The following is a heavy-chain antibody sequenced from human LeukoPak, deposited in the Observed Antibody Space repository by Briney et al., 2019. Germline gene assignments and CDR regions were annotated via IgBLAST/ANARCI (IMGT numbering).Heavy chain of an antibody. CDR1: GDTFTANY. D-gene: IGHD1-1*01. Sequence: ASVKVSCKPSGDTFTANYLHWVRQAPGQGLEWLGLINLNTGYTKYAQKFQGRVTMTRDTSTSSAFMELSRLRSDDTAVYFCAEDVGRTGTNCFDPWGQGTLVTVSS. V-gene: IGHV1-2*02. CDR3: AEDVGRTGTNCFDP. J-gene: IGHJ5*02. CDR2: INLNTGYT.